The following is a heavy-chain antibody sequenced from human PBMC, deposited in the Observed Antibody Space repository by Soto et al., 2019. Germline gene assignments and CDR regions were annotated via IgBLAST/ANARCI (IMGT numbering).Heavy chain of an antibody. CDR3: ARHDDYKSFDY. CDR2: INPCNGNT. V-gene: IGHV1-3*01. J-gene: IGHJ4*02. CDR1: GFGYTGYG. D-gene: IGHD4-4*01. Sequence: ASVKASCKASGFGYTGYGMNWVRQAPGQGLEWMGWINPCNGNTRYSQKFQDRVTMSRDTSASTAYMELRSLRSDDTAVYYCARHDDYKSFDYWGQGTLVTVTP.